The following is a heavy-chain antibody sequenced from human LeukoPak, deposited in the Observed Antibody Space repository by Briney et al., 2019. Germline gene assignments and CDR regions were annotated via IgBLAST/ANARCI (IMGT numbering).Heavy chain of an antibody. CDR3: AREVPSYYYGSGSYLPPGWFDP. CDR1: GYTFTSYG. CDR2: ISAYNGNT. V-gene: IGHV1-18*01. Sequence: GASVKVSCKASGYTFTSYGISWVRQAPGQGLEWMGWISAYNGNTNYAQKLQGRVTMTTDTSTSTAYMELRSLRSDDTAVYYCAREVPSYYYGSGSYLPPGWFDPWGQGTLVTVSS. D-gene: IGHD3-10*01. J-gene: IGHJ5*02.